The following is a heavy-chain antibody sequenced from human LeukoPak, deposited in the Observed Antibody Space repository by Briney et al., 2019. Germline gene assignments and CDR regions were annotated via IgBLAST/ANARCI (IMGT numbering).Heavy chain of an antibody. D-gene: IGHD3-22*01. V-gene: IGHV1-69*04. CDR1: AYTFSTYL. CDR3: ARAPYYYDSSGPRRAFDI. CDR2: IIPILGIA. J-gene: IGHJ3*02. Sequence: GASVKVSCKASAYTFSTYLLHWVRQAPGQGLEWMGRIIPILGIANYAQKFQGRVTITADKSTSTAYMELSSLRSEDTAVYYCARAPYYYDSSGPRRAFDIWGQGTMVTVSS.